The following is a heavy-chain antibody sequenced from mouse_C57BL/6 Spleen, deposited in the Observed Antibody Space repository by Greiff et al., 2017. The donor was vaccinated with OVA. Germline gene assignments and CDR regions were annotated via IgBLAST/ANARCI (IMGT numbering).Heavy chain of an antibody. Sequence: EVKLQESGPGLVKPSQSLSLTCSVTGYSITSGYYWNWIRQFPGNKLEWMGYISYDGSNNYNPSLKNRISITRDTSKNQFFLKLNSVTTEDTATYYCAREDYGSSHAMDYWGQGTSVTVSS. J-gene: IGHJ4*01. CDR1: GYSITSGYY. D-gene: IGHD1-1*01. CDR2: ISYDGSN. CDR3: AREDYGSSHAMDY. V-gene: IGHV3-6*01.